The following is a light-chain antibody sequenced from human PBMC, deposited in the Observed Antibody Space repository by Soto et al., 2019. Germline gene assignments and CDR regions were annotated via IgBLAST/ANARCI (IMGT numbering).Light chain of an antibody. J-gene: IGLJ1*01. CDR2: DVN. CDR1: SSDVGGSNY. V-gene: IGLV2-11*01. Sequence: QSALTQPRSVSGSPGQSVAISCTGTSSDVGGSNYVSWYQQHPGKAPKLMIFDVNKRPSGVPDRFSGSKSGNTASLTISGLQAEDESDYYCCSYAGTSDVFGTGTKVTVL. CDR3: CSYAGTSDV.